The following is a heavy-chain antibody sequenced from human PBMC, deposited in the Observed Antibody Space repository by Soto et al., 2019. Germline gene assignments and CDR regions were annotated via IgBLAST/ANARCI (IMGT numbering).Heavy chain of an antibody. Sequence: GGSLRLSCAASGFTFSNAWMIWVRQAPGKGLEWVGRIKSKTDGGTTDYAAPVKGRFTISRDDSKNTLYLQMNSLKTEDTAVYYCTSGEWELYYYYYGMDVWGQGTTVTVSS. CDR1: GFTFSNAW. V-gene: IGHV3-15*01. D-gene: IGHD1-26*01. CDR3: TSGEWELYYYYYGMDV. J-gene: IGHJ6*02. CDR2: IKSKTDGGTT.